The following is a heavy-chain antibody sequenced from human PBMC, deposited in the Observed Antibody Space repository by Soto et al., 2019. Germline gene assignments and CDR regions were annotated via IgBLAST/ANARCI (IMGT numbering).Heavy chain of an antibody. CDR2: ISYDGSNK. V-gene: IGHV3-30*18. J-gene: IGHJ4*02. CDR1: GFTFSSYG. D-gene: IGHD3-3*01. CDR3: AKDSIRRPYYDFWSGYSPFDY. Sequence: QVQLVESGGGVVQPGRSLRLSCAASGFTFSSYGMHWVRQAPGKGLEGVAVISYDGSNKYYADCVKGRFTISRYNSKNTLYLQINSLRAEDTAVHYCAKDSIRRPYYDFWSGYSPFDYWGQGTLVTVSS.